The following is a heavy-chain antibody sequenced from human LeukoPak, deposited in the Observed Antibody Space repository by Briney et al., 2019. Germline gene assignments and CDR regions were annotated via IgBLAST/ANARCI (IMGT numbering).Heavy chain of an antibody. V-gene: IGHV3-48*03. CDR1: GFIFRSYE. Sequence: GGSLRLSCEVSGFIFRSYEFSWVRQAPGRGLEWISYISSGGGSEYYADSVKGRFTISRDNAKNSLALQMNDLRAEDTGVYYCARHGTRNGWLIGFDPWGQGALVTVSS. J-gene: IGHJ5*02. CDR3: ARHGTRNGWLIGFDP. D-gene: IGHD6-19*01. CDR2: ISSGGGSE.